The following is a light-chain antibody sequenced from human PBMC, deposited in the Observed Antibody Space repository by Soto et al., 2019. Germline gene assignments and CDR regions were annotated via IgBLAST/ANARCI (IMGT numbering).Light chain of an antibody. CDR2: SNN. Sequence: QSVLTQPPSASGTAGQRVTISCSGSTSNIGSNTVNWYQQLPGTAPKLLIYSNNQRPSGVPDRFSGSKSGTSASLAISGLXSEDEADYYCAAWDDSLSGYVFGTGTKVTVL. J-gene: IGLJ1*01. CDR1: TSNIGSNT. CDR3: AAWDDSLSGYV. V-gene: IGLV1-44*01.